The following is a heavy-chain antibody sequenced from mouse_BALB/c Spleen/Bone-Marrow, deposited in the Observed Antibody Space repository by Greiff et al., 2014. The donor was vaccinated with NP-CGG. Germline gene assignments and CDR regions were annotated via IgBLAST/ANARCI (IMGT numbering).Heavy chain of an antibody. Sequence: QVQLQQSGAELVRPGASVKLSCKASGYTFTSYWMNWVKQRPEQGLEWIGRIDPYDSETHYNQKFKDKAILTVDKSSGTAYMQLSSLTYEDSAVYYCARGRDYDVFAYWGQGTLVTVSA. J-gene: IGHJ3*01. D-gene: IGHD2-4*01. CDR3: ARGRDYDVFAY. CDR2: IDPYDSET. CDR1: GYTFTSYW. V-gene: IGHV1-52*01.